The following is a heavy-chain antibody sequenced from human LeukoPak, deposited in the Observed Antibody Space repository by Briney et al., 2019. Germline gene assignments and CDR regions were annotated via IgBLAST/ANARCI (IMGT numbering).Heavy chain of an antibody. CDR2: IIPILGIA. CDR3: AREVYFTMVRGPFDY. D-gene: IGHD3-10*01. J-gene: IGHJ4*02. Sequence: SVKVSCKASGGTSSSYAISWVRQAPGQGLEWMGRIIPILGIANYAQKFQGRVTITADKSTSTAYMELSSLRSEDTAVYYCAREVYFTMVRGPFDYWGQGTLVTVSS. CDR1: GGTSSSYA. V-gene: IGHV1-69*04.